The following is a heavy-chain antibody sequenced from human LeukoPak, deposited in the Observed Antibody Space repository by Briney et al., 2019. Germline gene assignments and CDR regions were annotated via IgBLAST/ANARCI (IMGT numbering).Heavy chain of an antibody. J-gene: IGHJ4*02. CDR3: ARGSSWYETFDY. CDR1: GFTFSSYE. CDR2: ISSSGSTI. V-gene: IGHV3-48*03. Sequence: GGSLRLSCAASGFTFSSYEMNWVRQAPGKGLEWVSYISSSGSTIYYADSVKGRFTISRDNAKNTLYLQMNSLRAEDTAVYYCARGSSWYETFDYWGQGTLVTVSS. D-gene: IGHD6-13*01.